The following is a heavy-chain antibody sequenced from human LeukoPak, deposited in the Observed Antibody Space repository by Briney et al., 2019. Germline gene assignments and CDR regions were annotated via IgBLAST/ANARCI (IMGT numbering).Heavy chain of an antibody. CDR1: GFILSNYW. D-gene: IGHD4-17*01. CDR2: INSDGSST. J-gene: IGHJ1*01. Sequence: GGSVRLSCAACGFILSNYWMHWVRQAPGKGLVWVARINSDGSSTTYADSVKGRFTISRDNARNTLYLQMNSLRAEDTAVYYCAKGGDYGDYIAEYFQHWGQGTLVTVSS. CDR3: AKGGDYGDYIAEYFQH. V-gene: IGHV3-74*01.